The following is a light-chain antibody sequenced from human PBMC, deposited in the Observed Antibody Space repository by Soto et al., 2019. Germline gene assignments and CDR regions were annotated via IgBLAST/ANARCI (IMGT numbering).Light chain of an antibody. CDR3: QQYGSSPLT. V-gene: IGKV3-20*01. CDR2: GAS. J-gene: IGKJ4*01. CDR1: QSVSSSF. Sequence: EIVLTQSPGTLSLSPGERATLSCRASQSVSSSFLAWYQQKPGQAPRLLIYGASSRATGIPDRVSGSGSGTDFTLTISRLEPEDVAVYYCQQYGSSPLTFGGGTKVVIK.